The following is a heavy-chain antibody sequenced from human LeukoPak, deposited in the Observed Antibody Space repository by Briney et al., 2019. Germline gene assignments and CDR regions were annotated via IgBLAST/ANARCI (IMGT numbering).Heavy chain of an antibody. CDR3: ARVPTSSYGFGQ. CDR2: INEDGTNA. J-gene: IGHJ4*02. Sequence: GGSLRLSCAASGFGFSVYWMHWVRQAPGKGLVWVAHINEDGTNASHADSVKGRFTISRDNAKNTLYLQMNSLTVEDTAVYYCARVPTSSYGFGQWGQGSLVTVSS. CDR1: GFGFSVYW. V-gene: IGHV3-74*01. D-gene: IGHD5-18*01.